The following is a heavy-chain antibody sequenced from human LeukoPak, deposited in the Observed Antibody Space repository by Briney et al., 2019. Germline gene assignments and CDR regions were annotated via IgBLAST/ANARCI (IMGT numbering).Heavy chain of an antibody. J-gene: IGHJ6*03. CDR2: ISSSIPFK. CDR3: ARDYCANGVCPFFYYYYYMDV. V-gene: IGHV3-21*01. Sequence: GGSLRLSCAATGFTFNDYSVNWVRQAPGKGLEWVSSISSSIPFKYYAESVKGRFTISRDNAKNSVYLQMDSLTAEDTAVYYCARDYCANGVCPFFYYYYYMDVWGKGTTVTISS. D-gene: IGHD2-8*01. CDR1: GFTFNDYS.